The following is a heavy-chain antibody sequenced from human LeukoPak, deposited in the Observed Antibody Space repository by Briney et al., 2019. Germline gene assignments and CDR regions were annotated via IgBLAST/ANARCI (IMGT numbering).Heavy chain of an antibody. CDR2: INHSGST. CDR1: GGSFSGYY. CDR3: ARGRGYSSGLNWFDP. Sequence: SETLSLTCAVYGGSFSGYYWSWIRQPPGKGLEWIGEINHSGSTNYNPSLKSRVTISVDTSKNQFSLKLSSVTAADTAVYYCARGRGYSSGLNWFDPWGQGTLVTVSS. J-gene: IGHJ5*02. V-gene: IGHV4-34*01. D-gene: IGHD6-25*01.